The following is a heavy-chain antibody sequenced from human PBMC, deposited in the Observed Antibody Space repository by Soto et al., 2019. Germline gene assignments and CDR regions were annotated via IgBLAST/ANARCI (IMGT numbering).Heavy chain of an antibody. CDR2: IYYSGST. D-gene: IGHD2-21*02. J-gene: IGHJ5*02. Sequence: SETLSLTCTVSGGSISSGGYYWNWIRQPPGKGLEWIGSIYYSGSTYYNPSLKSRVTVSVDTSKNQFSLKLSSVTAADTAVYYCARHPSDFWFDPWGQGTLVTVSS. CDR3: ARHPSDFWFDP. CDR1: GGSISSGGYY. V-gene: IGHV4-39*01.